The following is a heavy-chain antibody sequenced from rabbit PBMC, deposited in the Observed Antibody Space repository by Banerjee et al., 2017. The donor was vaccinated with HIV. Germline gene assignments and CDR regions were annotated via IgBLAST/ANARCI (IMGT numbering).Heavy chain of an antibody. CDR2: INTSSGNT. D-gene: IGHD6-1*01. J-gene: IGHJ4*01. Sequence: QEQLEESGGGLVKPGRSPTLTCTASGFSFSNKYVMCWVRQAPGKGLEWIACINTSSGNTVYASWVNGRFTISRSTSLNTVDLKMTSLTAADTATYFCARGGYGYPNLWGPGTLVTVS. V-gene: IGHV1S43*01. CDR1: GFSFSNKYV. CDR3: ARGGYGYPNL.